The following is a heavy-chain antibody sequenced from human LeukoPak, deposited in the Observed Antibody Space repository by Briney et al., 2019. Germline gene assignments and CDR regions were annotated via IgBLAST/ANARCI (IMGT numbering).Heavy chain of an antibody. CDR2: IWYDGSNK. J-gene: IGHJ5*02. CDR1: GFTFSSYG. V-gene: IGHV3-33*08. CDR3: ARDFGRTTVVMNWFDP. Sequence: GGSLSLSCAASGFTFSSYGMHWVRQAPGKGLEWVAVIWYDGSNKYYADSVKGRFTISRDNSKNTLYLQMNSLRAEDTAVYYCARDFGRTTVVMNWFDPWGQGTLVTVSS. D-gene: IGHD4-23*01.